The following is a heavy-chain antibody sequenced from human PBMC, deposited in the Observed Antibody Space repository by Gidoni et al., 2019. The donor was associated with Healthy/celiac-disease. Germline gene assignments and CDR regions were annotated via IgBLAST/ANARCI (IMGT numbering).Heavy chain of an antibody. J-gene: IGHJ6*02. V-gene: IGHV1-46*01. CDR3: AREEYYDSSGYSTYYYYGMDV. D-gene: IGHD3-22*01. CDR2: INPSGGST. CDR1: GYTFTSYY. Sequence: QVQLVQSGAEVKKPGASVKVSCKASGYTFTSYYMHWVRQAPGQGLEWMGIINPSGGSTSYAQKFQGRVTMTRDTSTSTVYMELSSLRSEDTAVYYCAREEYYDSSGYSTYYYYGMDVWGQGTTVTVSS.